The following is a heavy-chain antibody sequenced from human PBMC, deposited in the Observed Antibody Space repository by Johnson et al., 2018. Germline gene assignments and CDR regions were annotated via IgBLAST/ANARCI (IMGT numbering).Heavy chain of an antibody. D-gene: IGHD5-18*01. J-gene: IGHJ3*02. CDR3: AKGIQLWLRNDAFDI. Sequence: VQLVQSGGGLVQPGGSLRLSCAASGFTFSSYAMNWVRQAPGKGLEWVPAISAGCGSPYYAGSVKVRFTITRDNSKNTRYLQMNSLRAEDPALYSCAKGIQLWLRNDAFDIWGQGTMVTVSS. CDR1: GFTFSSYA. CDR2: ISAGCGSP. V-gene: IGHV3-23*04.